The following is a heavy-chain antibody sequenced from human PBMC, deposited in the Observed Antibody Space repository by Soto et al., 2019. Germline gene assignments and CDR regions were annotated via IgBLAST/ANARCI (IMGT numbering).Heavy chain of an antibody. CDR2: INHSGST. CDR3: ARGSPVIAVAGTNYYYYGMDV. Sequence: SETLSLTCAVWGGAFSGYYWSWIRQPPGKGLEWIGEINHSGSTNYNPSLKSRVTISVDTSKNQFSLKLSSVTAADTAVYYCARGSPVIAVAGTNYYYYGMDVWGQGTTVT. J-gene: IGHJ6*02. D-gene: IGHD6-19*01. V-gene: IGHV4-34*01. CDR1: GGAFSGYY.